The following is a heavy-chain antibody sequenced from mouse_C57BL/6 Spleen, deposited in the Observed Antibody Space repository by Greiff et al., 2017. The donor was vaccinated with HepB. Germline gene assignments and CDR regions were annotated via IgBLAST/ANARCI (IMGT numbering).Heavy chain of an antibody. D-gene: IGHD1-1*02. CDR2: ISSGSSTI. Sequence: VHLVESGGGLVKPGGSLKLSCAASGFTFSDYGMHWVRQAPEKGLEWVAYISSGSSTIYYADTEKGRFTISRDNAKNTLFLQMTSLRSEDTAMYYCARAYYEDYAMDYWGQGTSVTVSS. J-gene: IGHJ4*01. CDR3: ARAYYEDYAMDY. V-gene: IGHV5-17*01. CDR1: GFTFSDYG.